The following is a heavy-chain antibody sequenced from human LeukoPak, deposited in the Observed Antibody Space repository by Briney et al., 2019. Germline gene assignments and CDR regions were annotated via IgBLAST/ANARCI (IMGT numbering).Heavy chain of an antibody. J-gene: IGHJ6*03. CDR3: ARGAAAAGMYSGLNYYYYYMDV. CDR2: MNPNSGNT. V-gene: IGHV1-8*01. D-gene: IGHD6-13*01. CDR1: GYTFTSYD. Sequence: GASVKVSCKASGYTFTSYDINWVRQATGQGLEWMGWMNPNSGNTGYAQKFQGRVTMTRNTSISTAYMELSSLRSEDTAVYYCARGAAAAGMYSGLNYYYYYMDVWGKGTTVTVSS.